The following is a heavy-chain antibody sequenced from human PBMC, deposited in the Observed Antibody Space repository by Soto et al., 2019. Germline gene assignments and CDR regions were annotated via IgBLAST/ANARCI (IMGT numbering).Heavy chain of an antibody. Sequence: QLQLQESGPGLVKPSETLSLTCTVSGDSISSSNYYRAWIRQPPGKGLEWIGSIHYTGSTYYNPSLEGRVTISVDTSKNQFSLKLTSVTAADTAVYYCARRECSGGTCHFDPWGQGTLVTVSS. D-gene: IGHD2-15*01. CDR2: IHYTGST. CDR3: ARRECSGGTCHFDP. V-gene: IGHV4-39*01. CDR1: GDSISSSNYY. J-gene: IGHJ5*02.